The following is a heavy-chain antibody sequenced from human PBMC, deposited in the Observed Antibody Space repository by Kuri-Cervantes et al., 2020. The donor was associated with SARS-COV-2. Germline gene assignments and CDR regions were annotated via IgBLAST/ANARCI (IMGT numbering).Heavy chain of an antibody. Sequence: GGSLRLSCAASGFTFSNYAMHWVRQAPGKGLEWVAVIWYDGSNKFYADSVKGRFTISRDNPKNTLYLQMNSLKAEDTAVYYCAIWGYSSSSYYYYYMDVWGKGTTVTVS. CDR2: IWYDGSNK. D-gene: IGHD6-6*01. V-gene: IGHV3-33*01. CDR1: GFTFSNYA. CDR3: AIWGYSSSSYYYYYMDV. J-gene: IGHJ6*03.